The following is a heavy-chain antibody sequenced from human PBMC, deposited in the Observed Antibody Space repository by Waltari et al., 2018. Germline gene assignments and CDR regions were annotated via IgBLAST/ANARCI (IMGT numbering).Heavy chain of an antibody. Sequence: QLQLQESGPGLVKSSETLSLTCTVSGGSISSSGYYWGWIRQPPGKGLEWIGTTDYRGNTNYTPSLKSRVTISVDTSKRQFSLKLNSVTAADTAVYYCVRDFGDHRTDYWGQGTLVTVSS. CDR1: GGSISSSGYY. CDR2: TDYRGNT. V-gene: IGHV4-39*02. J-gene: IGHJ4*02. D-gene: IGHD4-17*01. CDR3: VRDFGDHRTDY.